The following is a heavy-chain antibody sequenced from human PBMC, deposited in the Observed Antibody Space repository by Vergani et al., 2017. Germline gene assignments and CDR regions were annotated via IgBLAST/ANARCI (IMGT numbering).Heavy chain of an antibody. CDR2: MNPNRGNT. CDR1: GYTFTSYD. V-gene: IGHV1-8*01. D-gene: IGHD4-11*01. Sequence: QVQLVQSGAEVKKPGASVKVSCKASGYTFTSYDINWVRQATGQGLEWMGWMNPNRGNTGYAQKFPGRVTMTRNTSISTAYRELSSLRSEDTAVYYCARGPRLHGKENYYYYYMDVWGKGTTVTVSS. CDR3: ARGPRLHGKENYYYYYMDV. J-gene: IGHJ6*03.